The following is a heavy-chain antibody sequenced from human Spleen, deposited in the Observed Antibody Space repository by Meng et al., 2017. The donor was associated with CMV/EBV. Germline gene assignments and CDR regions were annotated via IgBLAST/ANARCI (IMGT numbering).Heavy chain of an antibody. Sequence: SETLSLTCTVSGGSVSSGTYFWSWIRQPPGKGLEWIGYIHYAGSTNYSPSLKSRVTISVDTSKNQFSLKLSSVTAADTAVYYCARAAYYYGMDVWGQGTTVTVSS. V-gene: IGHV4-61*01. CDR2: IHYAGST. J-gene: IGHJ6*02. CDR3: ARAAYYYGMDV. CDR1: GGSVSSGTYF.